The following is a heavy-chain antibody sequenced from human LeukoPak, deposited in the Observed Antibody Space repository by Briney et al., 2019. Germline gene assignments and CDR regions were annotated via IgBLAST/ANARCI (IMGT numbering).Heavy chain of an antibody. D-gene: IGHD3-10*01. V-gene: IGHV3-23*01. CDR3: AKEARWSYYGSGSYYNGNWFDP. J-gene: IGHJ5*02. CDR2: ISGSDAGT. CDR1: GFTFNNYA. Sequence: GGSLRLSCAASGFTFNNYAMSWVRQAPGKGLEWVSAISGSDAGTYYADSVKGRFTISRDNSKNTLYLQMNSLRAEDTAVYYCAKEARWSYYGSGSYYNGNWFDPWGQGTLVTVSS.